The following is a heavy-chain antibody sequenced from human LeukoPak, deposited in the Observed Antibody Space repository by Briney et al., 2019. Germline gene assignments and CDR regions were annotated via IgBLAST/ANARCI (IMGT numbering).Heavy chain of an antibody. CDR3: TRDQFWGYWNFDL. CDR2: INPNSGGT. V-gene: IGHV1-2*02. J-gene: IGHJ2*01. CDR1: GYTFTGYY. D-gene: IGHD7-27*01. Sequence: ASVKVSCKASGYTFTGYYMYWVRQAPGKGLEWMGWINPNSGGTNYAQKFQGRVTMTRDTSISTAYMELSSLRSDDTAIYYCTRDQFWGYWNFDLWGRGTLVTVSS.